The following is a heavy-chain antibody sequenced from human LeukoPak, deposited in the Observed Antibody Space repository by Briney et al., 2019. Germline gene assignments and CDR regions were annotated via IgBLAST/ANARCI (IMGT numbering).Heavy chain of an antibody. J-gene: IGHJ4*02. CDR2: IYPGDSDT. Sequence: GESLQISSKGSGYSFTSYWIGWVRQLPGKGLEWMGIIYPGDSDTRYSPSFQGQVTISADKSISTAYLQWSSLKASDTAMYYCARHSPGPIAVAGIDYWGQGTLVTVSS. V-gene: IGHV5-51*01. CDR3: ARHSPGPIAVAGIDY. D-gene: IGHD6-19*01. CDR1: GYSFTSYW.